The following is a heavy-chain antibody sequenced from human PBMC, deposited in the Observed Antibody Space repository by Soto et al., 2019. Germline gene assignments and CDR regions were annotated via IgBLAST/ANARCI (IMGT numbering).Heavy chain of an antibody. V-gene: IGHV3-30*03. Sequence: QVQLVESGGGVVQPGRSLRLYCAVSRFTVSTYGMHWVRQAPGKGLEWVAVISRDGGTKYYADSVKGRFTISRDNSRNTLFLEMNSLRGDDMAVYYCTGEVASGYWGQGTLVTVSS. CDR2: ISRDGGTK. J-gene: IGHJ4*02. CDR3: TGEVASGY. D-gene: IGHD2-8*02. CDR1: RFTVSTYG.